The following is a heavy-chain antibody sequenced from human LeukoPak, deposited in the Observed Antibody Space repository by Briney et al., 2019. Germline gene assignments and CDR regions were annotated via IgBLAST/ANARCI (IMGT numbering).Heavy chain of an antibody. CDR3: ARSPSRERKWIQLWSPNFDY. CDR2: FDPEDGET. J-gene: IGHJ4*02. D-gene: IGHD5-18*01. V-gene: IGHV1-24*01. CDR1: GYTLTELS. Sequence: ASVKVSCKVSGYTLTELSMHWVRQAPGKGLEWMGGFDPEDGETIYAQKFQGRVTMTRNTSISTAYMELSSLRSEDTAVYYCARSPSRERKWIQLWSPNFDYWGQGTLVTVSS.